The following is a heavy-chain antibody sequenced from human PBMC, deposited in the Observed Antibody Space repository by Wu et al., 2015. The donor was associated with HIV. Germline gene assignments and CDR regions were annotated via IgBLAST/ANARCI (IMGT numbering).Heavy chain of an antibody. V-gene: IGHV4-59*02. J-gene: IGHJ6*02. D-gene: IGHD2-8*01. CDR3: ARVDLDGVYDPYYYYGMDV. CDR2: ISYKGNT. Sequence: QLQELGPRRVKPSETLSLTLHCPLAPPSILIIGRGSGSPQGGDWSWIGYISYKGNTNYNPSLKSRVTISLDMSMNQFSLKLRSATAADTAVYYCARVDLDGVYDPYYYYGMDVWGQGITVTVSS. CDR1: APPSILI.